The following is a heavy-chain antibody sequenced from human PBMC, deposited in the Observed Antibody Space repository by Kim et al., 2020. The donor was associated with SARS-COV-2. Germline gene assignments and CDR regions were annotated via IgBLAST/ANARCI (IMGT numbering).Heavy chain of an antibody. D-gene: IGHD3-10*01. CDR3: ASSGYAGSGSYAD. J-gene: IGHJ4*02. CDR2: IYSGGST. CDR1: GFTVSSNY. V-gene: IGHV3-66*01. Sequence: GGSLRLSCAASGFTVSSNYMSWVRQAPGRGLEWVSVIYSGGSTNYADSVTGRLTISRDNSKNMVFLQMNSLRAEDTAVYYCASSGYAGSGSYADWGQGTLVTVSS.